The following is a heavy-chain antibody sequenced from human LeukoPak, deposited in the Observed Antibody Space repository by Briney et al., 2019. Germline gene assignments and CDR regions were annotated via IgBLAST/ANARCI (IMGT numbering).Heavy chain of an antibody. CDR2: IIPIFGTA. J-gene: IGHJ6*04. CDR3: GYGSGTNYYYYGMDV. CDR1: GGTFSSYA. D-gene: IGHD3-10*01. V-gene: IGHV1-69*06. Sequence: VASVNVSCKASGGTFSSYAISWVRQAPGQELEWMGGIIPIFGTANYAQKFQGRVTITADKSTSTAYMELGSLRSEDTAVYYCGYGSGTNYYYYGMDVWGKGTTVTVSS.